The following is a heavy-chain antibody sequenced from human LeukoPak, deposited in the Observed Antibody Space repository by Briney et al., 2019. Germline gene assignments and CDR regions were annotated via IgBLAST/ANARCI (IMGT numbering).Heavy chain of an antibody. D-gene: IGHD3-16*02. CDR3: ARAMFGGVIGKFDY. CDR1: GFTFSDYN. CDR2: ISSSGNII. J-gene: IGHJ4*02. Sequence: PGGSLRLSCAASGFTFSDYNMNWIRQAPGKGLEWVSHISSSGNIIYYVDSVKGRFTISRDNAKNSLYLQMNSQRAEDTAVYYCARAMFGGVIGKFDYWGQGSLVTVSS. V-gene: IGHV3-11*01.